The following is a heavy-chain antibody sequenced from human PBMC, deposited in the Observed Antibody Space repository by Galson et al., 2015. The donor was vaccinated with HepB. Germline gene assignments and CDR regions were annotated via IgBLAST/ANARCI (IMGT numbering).Heavy chain of an antibody. CDR2: ISYDGSNK. CDR1: GFTFSSYA. CDR3: ARDVLRYFDWLRGYFQH. Sequence: SLRLSCAASGFTFSSYAMHWVRQAPGKGLEWVAVISYDGSNKYYADSVKGRFTISRDNSKNTLYLQVNSLRAEDTAVYYCARDVLRYFDWLRGYFQHWGQGTLVTVSS. D-gene: IGHD3-9*01. J-gene: IGHJ1*01. V-gene: IGHV3-30-3*01.